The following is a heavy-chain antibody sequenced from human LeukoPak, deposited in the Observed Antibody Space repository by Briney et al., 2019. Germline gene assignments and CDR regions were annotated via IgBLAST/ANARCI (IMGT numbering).Heavy chain of an antibody. D-gene: IGHD3-22*01. CDR1: GFTFDDYA. CDR3: AKTRDYYYDSSVVFDY. Sequence: GGSLRLSCAASGFTFDDYAMHWVRQAPGKGLEWVSGISWNSGSIGYADSVKGRFTISRDNAKDSLYLQMNSLRAEDTALYYCAKTRDYYYDSSVVFDYWGQGTLVTVSS. V-gene: IGHV3-9*01. CDR2: ISWNSGSI. J-gene: IGHJ4*02.